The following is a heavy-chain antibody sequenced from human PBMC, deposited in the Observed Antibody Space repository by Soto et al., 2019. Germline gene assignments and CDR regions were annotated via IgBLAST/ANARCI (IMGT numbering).Heavy chain of an antibody. CDR1: GLTVSSNY. CDR2: LSSGGTT. D-gene: IGHD3-22*01. Sequence: PGGSLRLSCVASGLTVSSNYMSWVRQAPGKGLEWVSLLSSGGTTLYADSVQGRFIISRDTSKNTLFLQMSSLRADDSAVYYCARALHYFDSSGYLFDYWGQGILVTVSS. CDR3: ARALHYFDSSGYLFDY. V-gene: IGHV3-53*01. J-gene: IGHJ4*02.